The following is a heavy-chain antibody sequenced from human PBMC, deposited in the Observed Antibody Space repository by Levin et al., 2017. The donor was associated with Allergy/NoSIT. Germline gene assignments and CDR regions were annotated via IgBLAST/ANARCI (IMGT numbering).Heavy chain of an antibody. J-gene: IGHJ3*01. D-gene: IGHD2-15*01. CDR3: AKRGYCSGNTCQSHDAIDV. V-gene: IGHV3-30*18. CDR1: GFQFSLYG. CDR2: IVFDGNDQ. Sequence: GGSLRLSCAASGFQFSLYGMHWVRQAPGKGLEWVALIVFDGNDQYYADSVKGRFTISRDNSKNTLYLQMSSLRENDTAIFYCAKRGYCSGNTCQSHDAIDVWGQGTLVIVSS.